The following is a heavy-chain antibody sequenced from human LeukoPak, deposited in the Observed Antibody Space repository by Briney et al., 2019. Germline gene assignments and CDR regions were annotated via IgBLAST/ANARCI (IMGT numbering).Heavy chain of an antibody. Sequence: GGSLRLSCAASGFTFTNSWMAWVRQAPGKGLEWVANIKQDGSTKHYADSLKGRLTISRGNPKNSLYLQMNSLRADDTAVYYCARDTDGSLDYWGQGILVTVAS. CDR2: IKQDGSTK. D-gene: IGHD1-26*01. J-gene: IGHJ4*02. CDR1: GFTFTNSW. CDR3: ARDTDGSLDY. V-gene: IGHV3-7*01.